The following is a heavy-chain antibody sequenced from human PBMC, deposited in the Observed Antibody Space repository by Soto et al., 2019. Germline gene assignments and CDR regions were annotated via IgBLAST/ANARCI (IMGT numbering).Heavy chain of an antibody. Sequence: SETLSLTCTVSGGSISSYYWSWIRQPPGKGLEWIGYIYYSGSTNYNPSLKSRVTISVDTSKNQFSLKLSSVAAADTAVYYCARAGIVVVPAARGYYYYGMDVWGQGTTVTVSS. CDR1: GGSISSYY. CDR3: ARAGIVVVPAARGYYYYGMDV. CDR2: IYYSGST. J-gene: IGHJ6*02. D-gene: IGHD2-2*01. V-gene: IGHV4-59*01.